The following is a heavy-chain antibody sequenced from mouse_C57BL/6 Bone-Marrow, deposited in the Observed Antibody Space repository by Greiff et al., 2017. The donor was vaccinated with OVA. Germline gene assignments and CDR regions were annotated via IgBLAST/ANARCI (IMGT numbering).Heavy chain of an antibody. D-gene: IGHD1-1*01. J-gene: IGHJ1*03. V-gene: IGHV1-69*01. Sequence: QVQLQQPGAELVMPGASVKLSCKASGYTFTSYWMHWVKQRPGQGLEWIGEIDPSDSYTNYNQKFKGKSTLTVDKSSSTAYMQLSSLTSEDSAVYYCARRTTVVNFDVWGTGTTVTASS. CDR2: IDPSDSYT. CDR3: ARRTTVVNFDV. CDR1: GYTFTSYW.